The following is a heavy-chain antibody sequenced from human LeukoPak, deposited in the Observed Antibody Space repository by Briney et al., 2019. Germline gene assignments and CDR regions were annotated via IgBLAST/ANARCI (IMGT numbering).Heavy chain of an antibody. Sequence: GGSLRLSCAASGFTFSDYYMSWIRQAPGRGVEGVAVIWYDGSNKYYADSVKGRFTISRDNSKNTLYLQMNSLRAEDTAVYYCARDSHSGRGVTGPDYWGQGTLVTVSS. CDR1: GFTFSDYY. CDR3: ARDSHSGRGVTGPDY. CDR2: IWYDGSNK. V-gene: IGHV3-33*08. J-gene: IGHJ4*02. D-gene: IGHD3-10*01.